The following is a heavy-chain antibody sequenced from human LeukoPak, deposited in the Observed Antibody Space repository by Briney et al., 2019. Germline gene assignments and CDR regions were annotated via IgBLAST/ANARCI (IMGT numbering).Heavy chain of an antibody. CDR3: ARSRQQLVHY. CDR1: GYTFTSYD. Sequence: GASVKVSCKASGYTFTSYDINWVRQATGQGLEWMGWMNPNSGGTNYAQKFQGRVTMTRDTSISTAYMELSRLRSDDTAVYYCARSRQQLVHYWGQGTLVTVSS. V-gene: IGHV1-2*02. D-gene: IGHD6-13*01. CDR2: MNPNSGGT. J-gene: IGHJ4*02.